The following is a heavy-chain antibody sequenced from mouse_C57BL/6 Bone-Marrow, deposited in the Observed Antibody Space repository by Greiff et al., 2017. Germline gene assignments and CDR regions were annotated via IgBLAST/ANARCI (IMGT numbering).Heavy chain of an antibody. Sequence: QVQLKQPGAELVKPGASVKLSCKASGYTFTSYWMHWVEQRPGRGLEWIGRLDPNRGGTKYNEKFKSKATLTVDKPSSTAYMQLSSLTSEDSAVYYCAREGYWGQGTTLTVSS. CDR3: AREGY. CDR2: LDPNRGGT. V-gene: IGHV1-72*01. J-gene: IGHJ2*01. CDR1: GYTFTSYW.